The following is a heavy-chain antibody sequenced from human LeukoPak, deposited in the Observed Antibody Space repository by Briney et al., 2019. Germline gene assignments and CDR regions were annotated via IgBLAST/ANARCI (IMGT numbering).Heavy chain of an antibody. J-gene: IGHJ3*02. CDR3: ARDRSGYSYENDAFDI. CDR2: IYSGGST. Sequence: GGSLRLSCAASGFTVSSNYMSWVRQAPGKGLEWVSVIYSGGSTYYADSVKGRFTISRDNAKNSLYLQMNSLRAEDTAVYYCARDRSGYSYENDAFDIWGQGTMVTVSS. CDR1: GFTVSSNY. V-gene: IGHV3-53*01. D-gene: IGHD5-18*01.